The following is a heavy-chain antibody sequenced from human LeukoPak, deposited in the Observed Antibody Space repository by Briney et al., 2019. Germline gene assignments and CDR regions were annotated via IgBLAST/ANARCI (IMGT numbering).Heavy chain of an antibody. CDR1: GGSISSYY. D-gene: IGHD3-3*01. J-gene: IGHJ5*02. CDR2: IYYSGST. Sequence: SETLSLTCTVSGGSISSYYWSWIRQPLGKGLEWIGYIYYSGSTNYNPSLKSRVTISVDTSKNQFSLKLSSVTAADTAVYYCARAGHDFWSGYYWTYNWFDPWGQGTLVTVSS. V-gene: IGHV4-59*01. CDR3: ARAGHDFWSGYYWTYNWFDP.